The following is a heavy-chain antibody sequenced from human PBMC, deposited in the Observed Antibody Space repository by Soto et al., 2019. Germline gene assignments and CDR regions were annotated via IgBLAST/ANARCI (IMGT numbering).Heavy chain of an antibody. CDR2: ISAYNGNT. Sequence: QVQLVQSGAEVKKPGASVKVSCKASGYTFTSYGISWVRQAPGQGLEWMGWISAYNGNTNYAQKLKGRVTVTTDTSTSTAYMELRSLRSDDTAVYDCARAALGSHYYYGMDVWGQGTTVTVSS. J-gene: IGHJ6*02. D-gene: IGHD2-15*01. CDR3: ARAALGSHYYYGMDV. CDR1: GYTFTSYG. V-gene: IGHV1-18*01.